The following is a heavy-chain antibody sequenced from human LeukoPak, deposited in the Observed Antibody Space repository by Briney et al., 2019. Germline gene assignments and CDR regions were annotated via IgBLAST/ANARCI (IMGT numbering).Heavy chain of an antibody. Sequence: GGSLRLSCAASGFTFSSYVMHWVRQAPGKGLEWVAVIAYDGSYKYYADSVKGRFTISRDNSKNTLYVQMNSLRAEDTAVYYCAREGSDYGDYGAFDYWGQGTLVTVSS. CDR1: GFTFSSYV. J-gene: IGHJ4*02. CDR2: IAYDGSYK. CDR3: AREGSDYGDYGAFDY. D-gene: IGHD4-17*01. V-gene: IGHV3-30-3*01.